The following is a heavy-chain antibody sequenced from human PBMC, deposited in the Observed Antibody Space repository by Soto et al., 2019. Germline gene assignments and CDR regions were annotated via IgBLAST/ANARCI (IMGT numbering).Heavy chain of an antibody. J-gene: IGHJ4*02. CDR1: GDSISSGGYY. CDR2: IFHNGGT. V-gene: IGHV4-30-2*01. CDR3: ARLDGYNSFDY. Sequence: PSETLSLTCAVSGDSISSGGYYWSWIRQPPGKGLEWIGYIFHNGGTYYNPSLESRVTISVDRPKNQFSLRLSSVTAADTAVYYCARLDGYNSFDYWGQGTLVTVSS. D-gene: IGHD5-12*01.